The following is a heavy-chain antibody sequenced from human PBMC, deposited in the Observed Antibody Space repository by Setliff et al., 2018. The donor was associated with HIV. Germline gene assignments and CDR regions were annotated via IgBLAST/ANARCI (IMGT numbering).Heavy chain of an antibody. V-gene: IGHV4-61*02. CDR3: ARRWKSSQYYDFWSPRSSYFDF. D-gene: IGHD3-3*01. Sequence: SETLSLTCTVSGVSISSGSYYWSWIRQSAGKGLEWIGRIYTSGNTYDNPSLKSRVTISVDTSKKQFSLKLSSVSAADTAVYYCARRWKSSQYYDFWSPRSSYFDFWGQGMLVTVSS. CDR2: IYTSGNT. CDR1: GVSISSGSYY. J-gene: IGHJ4*02.